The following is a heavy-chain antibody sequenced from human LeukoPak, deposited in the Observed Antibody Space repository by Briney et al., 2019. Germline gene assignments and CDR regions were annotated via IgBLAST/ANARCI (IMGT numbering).Heavy chain of an antibody. CDR1: GGSISSSSYY. D-gene: IGHD3-22*01. CDR2: IYYSGSI. CDR3: ARNYDSSGYYLTFDY. Sequence: PSETLSLTCTVTGGSISSSSYYWGWIRQPPGKGLEWIGSIYYSGSIYYNPSLKSRITISVDTSKNQFSLKLSSVTAADTAVYYCARNYDSSGYYLTFDYWGQGTLVTVSS. V-gene: IGHV4-39*01. J-gene: IGHJ4*02.